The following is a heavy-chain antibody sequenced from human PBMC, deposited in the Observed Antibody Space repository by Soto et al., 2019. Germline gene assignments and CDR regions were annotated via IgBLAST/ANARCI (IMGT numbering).Heavy chain of an antibody. CDR2: IYYSGST. J-gene: IGHJ4*02. V-gene: IGHV4-30-4*01. Sequence: QVQLQESGPGLVKPSQTLSLTCTVSGGSISSGDYYWSWIRQPPGKGLEWIGYIYYSGSTYYNPSLKSRVTISVDTSKNQFSLKLSSVTAADTAVYYCARVLYYGLGSYYTLIDYWGQGTLVTVSS. CDR1: GGSISSGDYY. CDR3: ARVLYYGLGSYYTLIDY. D-gene: IGHD3-10*01.